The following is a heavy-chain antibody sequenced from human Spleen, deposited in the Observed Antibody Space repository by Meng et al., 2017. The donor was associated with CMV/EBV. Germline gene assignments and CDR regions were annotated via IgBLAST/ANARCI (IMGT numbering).Heavy chain of an antibody. CDR2: IWYDGSNK. J-gene: IGHJ4*02. Sequence: GESLKISCAASGFTFSSYGMHWVRQAPGKGLEWVAVIWYDGSNKYYADSVKGRFTISRDNSKNTLYLQMNSLRAEDTAVYYCARDYSGGEYSSSSLGYWGQGTLVTVSS. CDR1: GFTFSSYG. D-gene: IGHD6-6*01. V-gene: IGHV3-33*01. CDR3: ARDYSGGEYSSSSLGY.